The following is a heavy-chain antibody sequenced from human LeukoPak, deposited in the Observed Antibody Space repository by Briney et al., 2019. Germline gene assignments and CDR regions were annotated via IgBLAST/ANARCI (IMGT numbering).Heavy chain of an antibody. J-gene: IGHJ3*02. CDR3: ARYCSGGSCYLAFDI. V-gene: IGHV4-31*03. CDR1: GGSISSGGYY. CDR2: IYYSGST. D-gene: IGHD2-15*01. Sequence: SETLSLTCTVSGGSISSGGYYWSWIRQHSGKGLEWIGYIYYSGSTYYNPSLKSRVTISVDTSKNQFSLKLSSVTAADTAVYYCARYCSGGSCYLAFDIWGQGTMVTVSS.